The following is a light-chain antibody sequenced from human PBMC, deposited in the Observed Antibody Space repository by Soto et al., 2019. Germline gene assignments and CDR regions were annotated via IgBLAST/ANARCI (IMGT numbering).Light chain of an antibody. CDR3: QQYGSSPSSIT. CDR2: GAS. V-gene: IGKV3-20*01. J-gene: IGKJ5*01. CDR1: QRVTSSY. Sequence: EMVLTQSPGTLSLSPGERATLSCRASQRVTSSYLAWWQQKPGQAPRLLIYGASSRATGIPDRFSGSGSGTDFTLTISRLEPEDFAVYYCQQYGSSPSSITFGQGTRLEIK.